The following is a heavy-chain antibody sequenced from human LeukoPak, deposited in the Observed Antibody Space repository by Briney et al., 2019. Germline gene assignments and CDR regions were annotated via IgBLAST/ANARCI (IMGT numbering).Heavy chain of an antibody. CDR3: ARTTEGYSYGKNDY. CDR2: ISAYNGNT. V-gene: IGHV1-18*04. J-gene: IGHJ4*02. CDR1: GYTFTSYY. Sequence: ASVKVSCKASGYTFTSYYMHWVRQAPGQGLEWMGWISAYNGNTNYAQKLQGRVTMTTDTSTSTAYMELRSLRSDDTAVYYCARTTEGYSYGKNDYWGQGTLVTVSS. D-gene: IGHD5-18*01.